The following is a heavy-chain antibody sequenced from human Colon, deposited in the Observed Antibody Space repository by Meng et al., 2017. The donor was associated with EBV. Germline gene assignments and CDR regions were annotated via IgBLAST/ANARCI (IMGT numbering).Heavy chain of an antibody. J-gene: IGHJ4*02. V-gene: IGHV4-4*02. CDR2: IYHSGST. Sequence: QVHLEESGPGLVKPSGTLSLTCAVSNGSISSSNFWTWVRQPPGKGLEWIGEIYHSGSTKYNPSLKSRVTISADKSKNQFSLHVSSVTAADTAVYYCARVGQWLPIDYWGQGTLVTVSS. D-gene: IGHD6-19*01. CDR3: ARVGQWLPIDY. CDR1: NGSISSSNF.